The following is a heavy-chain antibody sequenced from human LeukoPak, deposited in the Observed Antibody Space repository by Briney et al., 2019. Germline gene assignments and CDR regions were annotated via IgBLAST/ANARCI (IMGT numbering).Heavy chain of an antibody. V-gene: IGHV1-69*05. CDR1: GGTFSSYA. Sequence: SAKVSCKASGGTFSSYAISWVRQAPGQGLEWMGGIIPIFGTANYAQKFQGRVTITTDESTSTAYMELSSLRSEDTAVYYCAMSPPQLDIVVVPAAISWFDPWGQGTLVTVSS. D-gene: IGHD2-2*03. J-gene: IGHJ5*02. CDR3: AMSPPQLDIVVVPAAISWFDP. CDR2: IIPIFGTA.